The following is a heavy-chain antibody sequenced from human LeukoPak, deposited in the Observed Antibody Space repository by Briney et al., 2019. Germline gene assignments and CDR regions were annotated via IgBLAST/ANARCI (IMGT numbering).Heavy chain of an antibody. Sequence: ASVKVSCKASGYTFTGYYLYWVRQAPGQGLEWMGRINSNSGGTTYAQKFQGRVTMTRDTSINTAYMELSGLRYDDTAVYYCAREYNDATLSMTVVGYWGQGTLVTVSS. J-gene: IGHJ4*02. CDR1: GYTFTGYY. CDR2: INSNSGGT. D-gene: IGHD3-22*01. CDR3: AREYNDATLSMTVVGY. V-gene: IGHV1-2*06.